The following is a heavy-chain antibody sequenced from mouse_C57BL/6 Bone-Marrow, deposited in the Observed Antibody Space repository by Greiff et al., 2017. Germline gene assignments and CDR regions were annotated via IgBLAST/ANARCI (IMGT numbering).Heavy chain of an antibody. V-gene: IGHV1-61*01. J-gene: IGHJ3*01. CDR3: AGRGYYGSYRFAY. CDR1: GYTFTSYW. Sequence: QVQLQQPGADLVRPGSSVKLSCKASGYTFTSYWMDWVKQRPGQGLEWIGNIYPSDSETHYNQKFKDKATLTVDKSSSTAYMQLSSLTSEDSAVYYCAGRGYYGSYRFAYWGQGTLVTVSA. CDR2: IYPSDSET. D-gene: IGHD2-1*01.